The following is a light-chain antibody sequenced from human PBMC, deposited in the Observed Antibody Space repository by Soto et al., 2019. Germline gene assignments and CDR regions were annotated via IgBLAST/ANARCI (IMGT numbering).Light chain of an antibody. CDR2: GAS. V-gene: IGKV3-20*01. CDR1: QSLTTSY. J-gene: IGKJ2*02. Sequence: EIVLTQSPGTLSLSPGERATLSCRASQSLTTSYLAWYQQKPGQAPRLLIYGASSRATGIPDRFSGSGSGTDFTFTISRLEPDAFAVYYCQHYEISAPSCTFGQGTKLEIK. CDR3: QHYEISAPSCT.